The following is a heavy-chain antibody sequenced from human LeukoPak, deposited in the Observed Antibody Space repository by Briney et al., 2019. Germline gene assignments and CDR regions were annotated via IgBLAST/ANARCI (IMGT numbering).Heavy chain of an antibody. CDR2: IKQDGNEK. D-gene: IGHD4-17*01. Sequence: GGSLRLSCAASGFTLSSYWMSWLRQAPGKGLEWVANIKQDGNEKYYVDSVKGRFTISRDNANNALSLQMNNLRAEDTAVYYCAKKGLTVTTYYFDYWGQGTLVTVSS. V-gene: IGHV3-7*01. J-gene: IGHJ4*02. CDR3: AKKGLTVTTYYFDY. CDR1: GFTLSSYW.